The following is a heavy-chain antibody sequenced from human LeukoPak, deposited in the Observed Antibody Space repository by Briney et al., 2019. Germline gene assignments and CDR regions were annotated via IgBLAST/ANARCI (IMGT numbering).Heavy chain of an antibody. V-gene: IGHV4-34*01. J-gene: IGHJ4*02. D-gene: IGHD3-9*01. Sequence: ASETLSLTCAVYGGSFSGYYWSWIRQPPGKGLEWIGEINHSGSTNYNPSLKSRVTISVDTSKNQFSLKLSSVTAADTAVYHGARAFRQQYVDWLRVGYFDYWGQGTLVTVSS. CDR2: INHSGST. CDR1: GGSFSGYY. CDR3: ARAFRQQYVDWLRVGYFDY.